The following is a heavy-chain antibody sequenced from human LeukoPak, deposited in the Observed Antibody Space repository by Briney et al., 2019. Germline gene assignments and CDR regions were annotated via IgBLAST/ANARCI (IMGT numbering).Heavy chain of an antibody. V-gene: IGHV4-4*07. Sequence: PSETLSLTCTVSGGSISSYYWSWIRQPAGEGLEWIGRIYTSGSTNYNPSLKSRVTMSVDTSKNQFSLKLSSVTAADTAVYYCARGNTAMVRGYYYGMDVWGQGTTVTVSS. J-gene: IGHJ6*02. CDR2: IYTSGST. D-gene: IGHD5-18*01. CDR3: ARGNTAMVRGYYYGMDV. CDR1: GGSISSYY.